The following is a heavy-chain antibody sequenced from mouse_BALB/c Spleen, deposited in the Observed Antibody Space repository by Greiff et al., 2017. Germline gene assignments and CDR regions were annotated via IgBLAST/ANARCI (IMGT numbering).Heavy chain of an antibody. CDR3: ARGGSGYVEIAY. V-gene: IGHV1-54*01. J-gene: IGHJ3*01. Sequence: VHLVESGAELVRPGTSVKVSCKASGYAFTNYLIAWVKQRPGQGLEWIGVINPGSGGTNYNEKFKGKATLTADKSSSTAYMQLSSLTSDDSAVYFCARGGSGYVEIAYWGQGTLVTVSA. CDR1: GYAFTNYL. CDR2: INPGSGGT. D-gene: IGHD3-1*01.